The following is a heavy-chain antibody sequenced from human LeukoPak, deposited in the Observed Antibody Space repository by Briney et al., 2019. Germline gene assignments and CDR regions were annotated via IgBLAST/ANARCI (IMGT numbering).Heavy chain of an antibody. D-gene: IGHD2-15*01. CDR2: ISGSGGST. Sequence: GGSLRLSCAASGFTFSSYAMSWVRQAPGKGLEWVSAISGSGGSTYYADSVKGRFTISRDNSKNTPYLQMNSLRAEDTAVYYCARKESGSNYYFDYWGQGTLVTVSS. CDR3: ARKESGSNYYFDY. J-gene: IGHJ4*02. V-gene: IGHV3-23*01. CDR1: GFTFSSYA.